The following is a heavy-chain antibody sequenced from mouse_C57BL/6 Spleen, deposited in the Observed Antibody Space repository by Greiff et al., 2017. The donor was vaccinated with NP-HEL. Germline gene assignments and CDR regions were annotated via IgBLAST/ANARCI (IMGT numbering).Heavy chain of an antibody. CDR3: ARGSYDNYAMDY. V-gene: IGHV1-19*01. CDR2: INPYNGGT. J-gene: IGHJ4*01. Sequence: VQLQQSGPVLVKPGASVKMSCKASGYTFTDYYMNWVKQSHGKSLEWIGVINPYNGGTSYNQKFKGKATLTVDKSSSTAYMELNSLTSEDSAVYYCARGSYDNYAMDYWGQGTSVTVSS. CDR1: GYTFTDYY. D-gene: IGHD2-3*01.